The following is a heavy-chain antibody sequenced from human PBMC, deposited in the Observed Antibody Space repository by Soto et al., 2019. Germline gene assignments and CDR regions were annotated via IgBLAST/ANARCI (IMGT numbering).Heavy chain of an antibody. Sequence: ASETLSLTCTVSGGSISSYYWSWIRQPPGKGLEWIGYIYCSGSTNYNPSLKSRVTISVDTSKNQFSLKLSSVTAADTAVYYCARDWSAAGTRVVEGWFAPWGQGTLVTVSS. CDR1: GGSISSYY. CDR3: ARDWSAAGTRVVEGWFAP. V-gene: IGHV4-59*01. J-gene: IGHJ5*02. CDR2: IYCSGST. D-gene: IGHD6-13*01.